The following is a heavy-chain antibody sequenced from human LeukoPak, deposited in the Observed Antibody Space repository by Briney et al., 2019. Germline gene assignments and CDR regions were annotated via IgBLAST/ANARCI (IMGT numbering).Heavy chain of an antibody. Sequence: GASVKVSCKASGYTFTSYGISWVRQAPGQGLEWMGWISAYNGNTNYAQKLQGRVTMTTDTSTSTAYMELRSLRSDDTAVYYCARVWLKSGSHPRGLDYWGQGTLVTVSS. CDR2: ISAYNGNT. V-gene: IGHV1-18*01. CDR3: ARVWLKSGSHPRGLDY. CDR1: GYTFTSYG. D-gene: IGHD1-26*01. J-gene: IGHJ4*02.